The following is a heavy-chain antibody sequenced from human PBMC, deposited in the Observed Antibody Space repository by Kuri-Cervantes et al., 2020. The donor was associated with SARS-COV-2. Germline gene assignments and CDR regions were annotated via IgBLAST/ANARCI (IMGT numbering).Heavy chain of an antibody. CDR3: TRRSVIREY. CDR2: MKPNTGVT. J-gene: IGHJ4*02. D-gene: IGHD2-21*01. V-gene: IGHV1-8*01. Sequence: ASVQVSCKASGYTFTNSDINWVRQATGQGLEWMGWMKPNTGVTGYTQKFQDRITMTRDTSLSTAYMELSSLTFADTATYYWTRRSVIREYWGQGTLVTVSS. CDR1: GYTFTNSD.